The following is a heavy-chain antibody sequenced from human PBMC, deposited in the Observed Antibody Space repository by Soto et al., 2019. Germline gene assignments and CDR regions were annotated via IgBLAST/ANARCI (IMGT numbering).Heavy chain of an antibody. CDR1: GYTFTSYG. CDR2: ISADNGNT. CDR3: ARVGQWLVRSPDY. D-gene: IGHD6-19*01. V-gene: IGHV1-18*01. J-gene: IGHJ4*02. Sequence: QVQLVQSGAEVKKPGASVKVSCKASGYTFTSYGISWVRQAPGQGLEWMGWISADNGNTNYAKKLQGRVTMTTDTSTSIAYTELRRLRSDDTAVYYCARVGQWLVRSPDYWGQGTLVAVSS.